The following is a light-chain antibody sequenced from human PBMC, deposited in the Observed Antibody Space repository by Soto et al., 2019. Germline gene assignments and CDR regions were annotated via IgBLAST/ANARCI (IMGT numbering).Light chain of an antibody. CDR1: QSIGSN. J-gene: IGKJ3*01. CDR2: GAS. Sequence: ETVLTQSPATFSVSPGERATLSCRASQSIGSNLAWYQQRPGQPPRLRIYGASTRATGGQARFSGSGSGTGFTLTINSLLSEDVALYYCQQYNKWPPFTFGPGTKVDIK. V-gene: IGKV3-15*01. CDR3: QQYNKWPPFT.